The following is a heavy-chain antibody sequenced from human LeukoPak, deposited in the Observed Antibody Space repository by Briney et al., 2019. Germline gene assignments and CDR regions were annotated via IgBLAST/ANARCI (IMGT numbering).Heavy chain of an antibody. CDR3: ARYSSDSSGYYPD. CDR1: GCPLCSSD. D-gene: IGHD3-22*01. J-gene: IGHJ4*02. V-gene: IGHV3-13*01. CDR2: IGTAGDT. Sequence: EGSLQVSGPGCGCPLCSSDMQWVHQAKGKGLEWVSAIGTAGDTYYPGSVKGRFTISRENAKNSLYLQMNSLRAEDTAVYYCARYSSDSSGYYPDWGQGTLVTVSS.